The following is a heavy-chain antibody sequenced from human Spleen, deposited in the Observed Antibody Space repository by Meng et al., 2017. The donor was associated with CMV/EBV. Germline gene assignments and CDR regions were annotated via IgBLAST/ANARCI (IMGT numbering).Heavy chain of an antibody. CDR1: GFTFSSYS. Sequence: GESLKISCAASGFTFSSYSMNWVRQAPGKGLEWVSSISSSSSYIYYADSVKGRFTISRDNAKNSLYLQMNSLRAEDTALYYCAKGQQQLILWGQGTLVTVSS. V-gene: IGHV3-21*04. J-gene: IGHJ4*02. CDR2: ISSSSSYI. CDR3: AKGQQQLIL. D-gene: IGHD6-13*01.